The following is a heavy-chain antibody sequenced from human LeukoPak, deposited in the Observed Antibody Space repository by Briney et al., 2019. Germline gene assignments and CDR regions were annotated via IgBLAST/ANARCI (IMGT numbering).Heavy chain of an antibody. D-gene: IGHD3-22*01. CDR2: IYRSGAT. V-gene: IGHV4-4*02. Sequence: SETLSLTCAVSGDSFSGNNYWTWVRQPPGKGLERIGEIYRSGATNYNPSLKSRVTVSQDKSKNQLSLKLNSVTAADTAIYYCARNSGYSDLNYWGQGVLVTVSS. CDR3: ARNSGYSDLNY. J-gene: IGHJ4*02. CDR1: GDSFSGNNY.